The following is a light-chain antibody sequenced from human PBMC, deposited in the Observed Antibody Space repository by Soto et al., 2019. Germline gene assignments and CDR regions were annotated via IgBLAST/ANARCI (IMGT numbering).Light chain of an antibody. CDR1: SSDVGGYNY. Sequence: QSVLTQPASVSGSPGQSITISCTGTSSDVGGYNYVSWYQQHPGKAPKLMIYEVSNRTSGVANRFSGSKSGHTASLTISGLQAEDEDDYYCSSYTSSSTRVFGGGTKLTVL. CDR3: SSYTSSSTRV. V-gene: IGLV2-14*01. CDR2: EVS. J-gene: IGLJ3*02.